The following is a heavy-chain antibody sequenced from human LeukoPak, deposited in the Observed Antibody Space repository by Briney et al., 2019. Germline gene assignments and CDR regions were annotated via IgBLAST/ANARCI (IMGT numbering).Heavy chain of an antibody. J-gene: IGHJ4*02. CDR3: VLRTPGNYLDY. CDR1: GFTFNNYG. V-gene: IGHV3-23*01. CDR2: ISGSGDST. D-gene: IGHD2/OR15-2a*01. Sequence: GGSLRLSCAASGFTFNNYGMSWVRQAPGKGLEWVSAISGSGDSTYYADSVKGRFTISRDNSKNTLYLQVNSLRAEDTAVYYCVLRTPGNYLDYWGQGTLVTVSS.